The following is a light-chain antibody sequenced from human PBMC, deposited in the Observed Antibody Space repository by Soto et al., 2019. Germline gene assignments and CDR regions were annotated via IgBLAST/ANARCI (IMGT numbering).Light chain of an antibody. CDR1: QSIGRF. CDR3: QQYETFSGT. J-gene: IGKJ1*01. CDR2: AAS. V-gene: IGKV1-39*01. Sequence: DIQMTQSPGSLSASVGDRVTITCRASQSIGRFLNWYQQKPGKAPALLIYAASTLQSGVPSRFSGSGSGTKFTLTIASLQPDDFATYYCQQYETFSGTFGPGTKVDI.